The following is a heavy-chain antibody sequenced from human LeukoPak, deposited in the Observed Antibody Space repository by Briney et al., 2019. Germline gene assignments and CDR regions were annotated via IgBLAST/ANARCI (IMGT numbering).Heavy chain of an antibody. CDR3: AREYSGGNFDY. D-gene: IGHD2-15*01. Sequence: GASVKVSCKASGYTFTSYGISWVRQAPGQGLEWMGIIIPSAGRTNYAQKFRGRVSMTTDMSTSTVYMELSSLRSEDTAVYYCAREYSGGNFDYWGQGTLVTVSS. CDR2: IIPSAGRT. J-gene: IGHJ4*01. V-gene: IGHV1-46*01. CDR1: GYTFTSYG.